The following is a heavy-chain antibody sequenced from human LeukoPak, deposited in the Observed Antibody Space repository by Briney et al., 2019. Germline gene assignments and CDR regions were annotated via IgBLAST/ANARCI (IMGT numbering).Heavy chain of an antibody. V-gene: IGHV4-61*02. D-gene: IGHD5-12*01. CDR3: ASGYSGYDSLYYFDY. Sequence: SQTLSLTCTVSGGSISIGSYYWSWIRQPAGKGLEWIGRIYTSGSTNYNPSLKSRVTISVDTSKNQFSLKLSSVTAADTAVYYCASGYSGYDSLYYFDYWGQGTLVTVSS. CDR2: IYTSGST. J-gene: IGHJ4*02. CDR1: GGSISIGSYY.